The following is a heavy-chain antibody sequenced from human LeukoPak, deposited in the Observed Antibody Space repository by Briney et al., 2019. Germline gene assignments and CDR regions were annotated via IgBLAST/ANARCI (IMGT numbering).Heavy chain of an antibody. J-gene: IGHJ4*02. Sequence: SETLSLTCAVYGGSFSGYYWSWIRQPPGKGLEWIGEINHSGSTNYNPSLKSRVTISVDTSKNQFSLKLSSVTAADTAVYYCARNNYRTPPYYWGQGTLVTVSS. CDR2: INHSGST. V-gene: IGHV4-34*01. CDR1: GGSFSGYY. D-gene: IGHD4-11*01. CDR3: ARNNYRTPPYY.